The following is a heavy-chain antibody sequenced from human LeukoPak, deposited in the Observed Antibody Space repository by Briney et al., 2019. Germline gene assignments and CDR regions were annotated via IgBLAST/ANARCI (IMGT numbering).Heavy chain of an antibody. CDR1: GFIVSNND. Sequence: GGSLRLSCAASGFIVSNNDMSWVRQATGKGLEWVSLIYSGGRTYYADSVKGRFTISRDNSKNTLYLQMNSLRGEDTAVYYCARGCFYDRSPYCPFDYWGQGTLVTVSS. J-gene: IGHJ4*02. V-gene: IGHV3-53*01. CDR3: ARGCFYDRSPYCPFDY. D-gene: IGHD3-22*01. CDR2: IYSGGRT.